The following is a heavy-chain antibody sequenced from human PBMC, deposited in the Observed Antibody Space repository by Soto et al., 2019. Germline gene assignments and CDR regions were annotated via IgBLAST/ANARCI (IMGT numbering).Heavy chain of an antibody. V-gene: IGHV5-10-1*01. D-gene: IGHD3-22*01. CDR3: VMSSGSTLNGMDV. Sequence: GESLKISCKGSGYIFTSYWISWVRQMPGKGLEWMGRIDPSDSYTNYSPSFQGHVTISADKSISTAYLQWSSLKASDTAMYYWVMSSGSTLNGMDVWGQGTTVTVSS. CDR2: IDPSDSYT. J-gene: IGHJ6*02. CDR1: GYIFTSYW.